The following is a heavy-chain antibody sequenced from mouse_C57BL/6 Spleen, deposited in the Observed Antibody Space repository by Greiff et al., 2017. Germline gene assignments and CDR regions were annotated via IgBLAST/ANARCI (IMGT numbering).Heavy chain of an antibody. CDR2: INPSSGYT. V-gene: IGHV1-4*01. Sequence: QVQLQQSGAELARPGASVKMSCKASGYTFTSYTMHWVKQRPGQGLEWIGYINPSSGYTKYNQKFKDKATLTADKSSSTAYMQLSSLTSEDSAVYYCAREDYYGSSLYWYFDVWGTGTTVTVSS. D-gene: IGHD1-1*01. J-gene: IGHJ1*03. CDR3: AREDYYGSSLYWYFDV. CDR1: GYTFTSYT.